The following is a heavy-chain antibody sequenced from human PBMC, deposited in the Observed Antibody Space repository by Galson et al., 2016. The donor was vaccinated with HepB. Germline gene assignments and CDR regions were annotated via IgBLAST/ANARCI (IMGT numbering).Heavy chain of an antibody. V-gene: IGHV4-59*01. CDR1: GGSISSYY. CDR3: AVGYSGSFGVFDI. CDR2: FYYTGNT. J-gene: IGHJ3*02. Sequence: LSLTCTFSGGSISSYYWSWIRQPPGTGLEYIGYFYYTGNTNYDPSLKSRVTMSVDTSRNQFSLKLSSVTAADTAVYYCAVGYSGSFGVFDIWGQGTMVTVSS. D-gene: IGHD1-26*01.